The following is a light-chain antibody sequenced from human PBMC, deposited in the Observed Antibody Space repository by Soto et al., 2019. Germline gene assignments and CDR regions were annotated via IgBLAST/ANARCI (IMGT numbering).Light chain of an antibody. J-gene: IGKJ3*01. CDR1: QSISTY. Sequence: DIQMTQSPSPLSASVGDRVYITCRTSQSISTYLNWYQAKPGKAPKLLIYEASSLESGVPSRFSCSGSGTDFTLTISSLQPEDSATYYCQQSYSTPPFNFGPGTRVDI. V-gene: IGKV1-39*01. CDR3: QQSYSTPPFN. CDR2: EAS.